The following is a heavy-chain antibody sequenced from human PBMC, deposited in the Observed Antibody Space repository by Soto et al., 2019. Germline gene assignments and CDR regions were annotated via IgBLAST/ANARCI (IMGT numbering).Heavy chain of an antibody. Sequence: QVQLVQSGAEVKKPGSSVKVSCKASGGTFSSYAISWVRQAPGQGLEWMGGIIPIFGTANYAQKFQGRVTITADESTSTAYMELSSLRSEDTAVYYCARGGRNHYDSSGYPSDYYYGMDVWGQGTTVTVSS. D-gene: IGHD3-22*01. CDR1: GGTFSSYA. J-gene: IGHJ6*02. V-gene: IGHV1-69*01. CDR3: ARGGRNHYDSSGYPSDYYYGMDV. CDR2: IIPIFGTA.